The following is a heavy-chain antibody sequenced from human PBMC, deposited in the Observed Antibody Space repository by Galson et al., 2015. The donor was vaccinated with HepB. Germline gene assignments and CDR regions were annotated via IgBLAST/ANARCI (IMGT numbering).Heavy chain of an antibody. CDR3: ARDLAYGSGSYYAYLAYGMDV. CDR2: INPSGGST. J-gene: IGHJ6*02. D-gene: IGHD3-10*01. Sequence: SVKVSCKASGYTFTSYYMHWVRQAPGQGLEWMGIINPSGGSTSYAQKFQGRVTMTRDTSTSTVYMELSSLRSKDTAVYYCARDLAYGSGSYYAYLAYGMDVWGQGTTVTVSS. V-gene: IGHV1-46*01. CDR1: GYTFTSYY.